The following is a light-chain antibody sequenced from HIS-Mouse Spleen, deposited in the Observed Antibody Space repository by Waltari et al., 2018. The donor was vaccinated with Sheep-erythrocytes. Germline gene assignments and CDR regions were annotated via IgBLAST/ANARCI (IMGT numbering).Light chain of an antibody. CDR3: QAWDSSTAWNVV. CDR2: QDS. V-gene: IGLV3-1*01. J-gene: IGLJ2*01. Sequence: SYELPQPPSVSVSPGQTASITCPGDKLGDKYACWYQQKPGHSPVLVIYQDSKRPSGIPERFSGSNSGNTATLTISGTQAMDEADYYCQAWDSSTAWNVVFGGGTKLTVL. CDR1: KLGDKY.